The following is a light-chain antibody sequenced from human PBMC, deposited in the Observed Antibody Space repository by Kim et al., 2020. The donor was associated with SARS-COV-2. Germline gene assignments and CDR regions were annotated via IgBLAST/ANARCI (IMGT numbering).Light chain of an antibody. CDR2: GAS. Sequence: SPGERATLACRASQSVSSNLAWYQQKPGQALRLLIYGASTRATGIPARFSGSGSGTEFTLTISSLQSEDFAVYYCQQYNNWPPEYTFGQGTKLEI. CDR3: QQYNNWPPEYT. V-gene: IGKV3-15*01. CDR1: QSVSSN. J-gene: IGKJ2*01.